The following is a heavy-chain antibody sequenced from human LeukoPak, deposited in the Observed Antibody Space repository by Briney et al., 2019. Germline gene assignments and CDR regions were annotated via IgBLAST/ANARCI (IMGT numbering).Heavy chain of an antibody. CDR3: AKDLIGSGWHNYFDP. CDR1: GFTFSNYG. V-gene: IGHV3-30*18. Sequence: GGSLRLSCAASGFTFSNYGMHWVRQAPGKGLEWVAMISYEGSSEYYADSVKGRFTISRDTSKNTLYLEMNSLRVEDTAVYHCAKDLIGSGWHNYFDPWGQGTLVTVSS. D-gene: IGHD6-19*01. CDR2: ISYEGSSE. J-gene: IGHJ5*02.